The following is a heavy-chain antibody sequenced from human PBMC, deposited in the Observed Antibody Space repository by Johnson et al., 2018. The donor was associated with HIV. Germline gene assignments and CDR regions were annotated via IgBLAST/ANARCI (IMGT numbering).Heavy chain of an antibody. CDR2: ISYDGGNK. CDR1: GFTFSSYG. Sequence: QVQLVESGGGVVQPGRSLRLSCAASGFTFSSYGMHWVRQAPGKGLEWVAVISYDGGNKYYADSVKGRFTISRDNSKNTLYLQMNSLRAEDTAVYYCAKDIGGSSLIDAFDIWGQGTRVTVSS. V-gene: IGHV3-30*18. J-gene: IGHJ3*02. CDR3: AKDIGGSSLIDAFDI. D-gene: IGHD6-13*01.